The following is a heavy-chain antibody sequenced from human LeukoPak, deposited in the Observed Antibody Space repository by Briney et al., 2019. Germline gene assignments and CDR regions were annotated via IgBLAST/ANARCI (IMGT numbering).Heavy chain of an antibody. J-gene: IGHJ3*02. D-gene: IGHD2-2*01. Sequence: ASVKVSCKVSGYTLTELSMHWVRQATGQGLEWMGWMNPNSGNTGYAQKFQGRVTITRNTSISTAYMELSSLRSDDTAVYYCASTIRVPADAFDIWGQGTMVTVSS. CDR3: ASTIRVPADAFDI. CDR1: GYTLTELS. CDR2: MNPNSGNT. V-gene: IGHV1-8*03.